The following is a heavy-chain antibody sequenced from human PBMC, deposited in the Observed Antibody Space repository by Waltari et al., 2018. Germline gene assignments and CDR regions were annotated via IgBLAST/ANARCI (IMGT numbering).Heavy chain of an antibody. Sequence: QVQLQESGPGLVKPSETLSLTCAVSGYSISSGYYWGWIRQPPGKGLEWIGSIYHSGTTYYNPSLKSRVTISVDTSKNQFSRKLSSVTAADTAVYFCARGVGSPTYWGQGTLVTVSS. CDR3: ARGVGSPTY. J-gene: IGHJ4*02. CDR1: GYSISSGYY. CDR2: IYHSGTT. D-gene: IGHD1-26*01. V-gene: IGHV4-38-2*01.